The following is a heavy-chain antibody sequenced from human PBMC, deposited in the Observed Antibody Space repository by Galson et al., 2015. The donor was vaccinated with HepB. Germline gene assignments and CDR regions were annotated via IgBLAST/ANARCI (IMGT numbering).Heavy chain of an antibody. D-gene: IGHD3-16*01. CDR2: IWFDGRHI. Sequence: SLRLSCAASGFSFSTHGMHWLRQAPGKGLEWVAVIWFDGRHIYYADSVKGRFTISRDNSKNRLYLEMNSLRADDTAVYYCARALVGNYDRLDYWGQGTLVAVSS. CDR1: GFSFSTHG. V-gene: IGHV3-33*08. CDR3: ARALVGNYDRLDY. J-gene: IGHJ4*02.